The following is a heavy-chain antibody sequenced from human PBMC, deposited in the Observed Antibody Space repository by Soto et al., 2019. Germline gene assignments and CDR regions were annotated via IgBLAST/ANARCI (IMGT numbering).Heavy chain of an antibody. J-gene: IGHJ4*02. CDR2: VNPSGGPT. CDR1: EYTFANHF. D-gene: IGHD3-10*01. CDR3: ARAGSYYFDSRIDY. Sequence: QVRLVQSGAEVKKPGDSVSVSCKAPEYTFANHFIHWVRQAPGQGLEWMGIVNPSGGPTRYTQKFQGRVTMTRDTSTSTVYIVLSSLTSADTAVYYCARAGSYYFDSRIDYWGQGTLVTVSS. V-gene: IGHV1-46*01.